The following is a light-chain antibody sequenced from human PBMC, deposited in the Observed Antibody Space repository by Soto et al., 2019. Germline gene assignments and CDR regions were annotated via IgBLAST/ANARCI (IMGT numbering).Light chain of an antibody. CDR3: QQANSFPIT. V-gene: IGKV1-9*01. CDR2: AAS. J-gene: IGKJ5*01. Sequence: IQLTQSPSSLSASVGDRVTITCRASQGISSYLAWYQQKPGKAPKFLIYAASTLQSGVPSRFSGSGSGTEFTLTISSLQPDDFATYFCQQANSFPITFGQGTRLEIK. CDR1: QGISSY.